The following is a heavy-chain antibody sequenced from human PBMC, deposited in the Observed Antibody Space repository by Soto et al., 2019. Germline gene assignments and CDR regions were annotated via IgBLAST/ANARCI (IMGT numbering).Heavy chain of an antibody. V-gene: IGHV3-21*04. CDR1: GFTFSSYS. CDR3: AKDHYGGKRY. Sequence: PGESLKISCAASGFTFSSYSMNWVRQAPGKGLEWVSSISSSSSYIYYADSVKGRFTISRDNAKNSLYLQMNSLRAEDTAVYYCAKDHYGGKRYWGQGTLVTVSS. J-gene: IGHJ4*02. CDR2: ISSSSSYI. D-gene: IGHD4-17*01.